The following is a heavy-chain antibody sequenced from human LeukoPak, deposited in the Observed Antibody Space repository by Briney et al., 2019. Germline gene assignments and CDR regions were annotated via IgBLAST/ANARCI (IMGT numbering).Heavy chain of an antibody. CDR2: ISSSSSYI. D-gene: IGHD3-10*01. CDR3: ARDRFMVRGVYPSNWFDP. Sequence: GGSLRLSCAAPGFTFSSYSMNWVRQAPGKGLEWVSSISSSSSYIYYADSVKGRFTISRDNAKNSLYLQMNSLRAEDTAVYYCARDRFMVRGVYPSNWFDPWGQGTLVTVSS. V-gene: IGHV3-21*01. J-gene: IGHJ5*02. CDR1: GFTFSSYS.